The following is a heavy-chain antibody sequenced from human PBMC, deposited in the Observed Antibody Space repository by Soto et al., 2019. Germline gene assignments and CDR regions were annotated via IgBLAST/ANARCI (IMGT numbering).Heavy chain of an antibody. V-gene: IGHV3-21*06. CDR3: ARESEDLTSNFDY. CDR2: IRSTTNYI. CDR1: GFTFTRYS. J-gene: IGHJ4*02. Sequence: GGSLRLSCAASGFTFTRYSMNWVRQAPGKGLEWVSSIRSTTNYIYYGDSMKGRFTISRDNAKNSLYLEMNSLRAEDTAVYYCARESEDLTSNFDYWGQGTLVTVSS.